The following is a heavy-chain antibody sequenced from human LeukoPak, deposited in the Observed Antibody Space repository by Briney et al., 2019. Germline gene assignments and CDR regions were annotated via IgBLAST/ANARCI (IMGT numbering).Heavy chain of an antibody. J-gene: IGHJ3*02. Sequence: SVKVSRKASGGTFSSYAISWVRQAPGQGLEWMGGIIPIFGTANYAQKFQGRVTITADESTSTAYMELSSLRSEDTAVYYCARDGTYYYDSSGQGAIWGQGTMVTVSS. D-gene: IGHD3-22*01. CDR2: IIPIFGTA. V-gene: IGHV1-69*13. CDR3: ARDGTYYYDSSGQGAI. CDR1: GGTFSSYA.